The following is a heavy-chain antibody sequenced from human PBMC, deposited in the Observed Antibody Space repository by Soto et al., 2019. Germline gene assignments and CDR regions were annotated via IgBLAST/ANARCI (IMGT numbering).Heavy chain of an antibody. D-gene: IGHD3-22*01. CDR1: GFTFSSYD. Sequence: GGSLRLSCAASGFTFSSYDMHWVRQATGKGLEWVSAIGTAGDTYYPGSVKGRFTISRENAKNSLYLQMNSLRAGDTAVYYCARGGWHGLPSNGVHYYYYMDVWGKGTTVTVSS. CDR2: IGTAGDT. V-gene: IGHV3-13*01. CDR3: ARGGWHGLPSNGVHYYYYMDV. J-gene: IGHJ6*03.